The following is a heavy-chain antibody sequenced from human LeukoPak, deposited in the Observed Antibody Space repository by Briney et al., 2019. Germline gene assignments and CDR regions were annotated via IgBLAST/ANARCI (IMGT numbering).Heavy chain of an antibody. J-gene: IGHJ3*02. V-gene: IGHV4-59*01. CDR3: ARDPLSTNDFDI. D-gene: IGHD1-1*01. CDR2: INYSGST. Sequence: PSETLSLTCTVSGGSITNSYWNWIRQSPGKGLEWIGYINYSGSTNYNPPLKSRVTISVDTSKNQFSLKLSSVTAADTAVCFCARDPLSTNDFDIWGQGTMVTVSS. CDR1: GGSITNSY.